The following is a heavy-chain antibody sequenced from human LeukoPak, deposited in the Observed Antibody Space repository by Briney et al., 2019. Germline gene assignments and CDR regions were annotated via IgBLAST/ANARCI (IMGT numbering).Heavy chain of an antibody. CDR3: ARGRSFRRYSSSWNWFDP. J-gene: IGHJ5*02. CDR1: GYTFTDRY. D-gene: IGHD6-6*01. CDR2: MNPNSGNT. V-gene: IGHV1-8*02. Sequence: ASVKVSCKASGYTFTDRYIHWVRQATGQGLEWMGWMNPNSGNTGYAQKFQGRVTMTRNTSISTAYMELSSLRSEDTAVYYCARGRSFRRYSSSWNWFDPWGQGTLVTVSS.